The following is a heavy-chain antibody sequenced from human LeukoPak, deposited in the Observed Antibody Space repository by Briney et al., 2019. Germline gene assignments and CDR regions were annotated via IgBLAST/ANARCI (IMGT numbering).Heavy chain of an antibody. J-gene: IGHJ3*02. V-gene: IGHV4-30-4*01. CDR2: IYYSGSA. Sequence: SQTLSLTCTVSGGSISSGDYFWSWIRQPPGKGLEWIGYIYYSGSAYYNPSLKSRVTISVDTSTNQFSLKLTSVTAADTAVYYCAREEPYRYNLNNIPEAFDIWGQGTMVTVSS. CDR3: AREEPYRYNLNNIPEAFDI. CDR1: GGSISSGDYF. D-gene: IGHD1/OR15-1a*01.